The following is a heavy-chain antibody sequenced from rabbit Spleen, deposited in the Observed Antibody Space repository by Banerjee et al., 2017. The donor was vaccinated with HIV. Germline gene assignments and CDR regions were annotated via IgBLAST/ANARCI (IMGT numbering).Heavy chain of an antibody. CDR1: GFSFSTNYD. D-gene: IGHD8-1*01. V-gene: IGHV1S40*01. J-gene: IGHJ4*01. CDR3: ARDRDPGYGGGGYEFNL. CDR2: IYDNGRVRT. Sequence: QSLEESGGDLVKPGASLTLTCTASGFSFSTNYDTCWVRQAPGKGLEWIGCIYDNGRVRTYYANWAKGRFTVSKTSSTTVTLQMTSLTAADTATYFCARDRDPGYGGGGYEFNLWGPGTLVTV.